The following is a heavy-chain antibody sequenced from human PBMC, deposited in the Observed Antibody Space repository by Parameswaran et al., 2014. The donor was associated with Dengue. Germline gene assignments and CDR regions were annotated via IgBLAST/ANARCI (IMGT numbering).Heavy chain of an antibody. CDR2: IYYSGST. V-gene: IGHV4-39*07. J-gene: IGHJ4*02. Sequence: PGKGLEWIASIYYSGSTYNNPSLKSRVIISVDTSKNQFSLKLSSVAAVDTAVYYCARTSGYNYGPIDYWGQGTLVTVSS. D-gene: IGHD5-18*01. CDR3: ARTSGYNYGPIDY.